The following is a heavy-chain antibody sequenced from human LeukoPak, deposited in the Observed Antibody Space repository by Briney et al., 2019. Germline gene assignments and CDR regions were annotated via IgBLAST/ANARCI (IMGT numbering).Heavy chain of an antibody. J-gene: IGHJ4*02. Sequence: PSETLSLTCTVSGGSISSYYWSWIRQPPGKGLEWIGYIYYSGSTNYNPSLKSRVTISVDTSKNQFSLKLSSVTAADTAVYYCARVLGYSYGPFDYWGQGTLVTVSS. CDR2: IYYSGST. CDR3: ARVLGYSYGPFDY. CDR1: GGSISSYY. D-gene: IGHD5-18*01. V-gene: IGHV4-59*01.